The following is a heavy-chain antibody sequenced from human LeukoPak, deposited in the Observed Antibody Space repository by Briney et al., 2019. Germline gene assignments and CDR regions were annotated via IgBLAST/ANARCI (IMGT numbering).Heavy chain of an antibody. CDR2: IYYSGST. J-gene: IGHJ6*03. Sequence: NASETLSLTCTVSGGSISSYYWSWIRQPPGKGLEWIGYIYYSGSTNYNPSLKSRVTISVDTSKNQFSLKLSSVTAADTAVYYCARGSGYSGYDSYYMDVWGKGTTVTISS. CDR3: ARGSGYSGYDSYYMDV. D-gene: IGHD5-12*01. V-gene: IGHV4-59*01. CDR1: GGSISSYY.